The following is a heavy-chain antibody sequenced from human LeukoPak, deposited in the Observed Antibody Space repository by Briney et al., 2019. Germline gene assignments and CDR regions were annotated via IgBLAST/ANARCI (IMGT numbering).Heavy chain of an antibody. Sequence: GSLRLSCAASGFTFSSYWMHWIRQPAGKGLEWIGRIYTSGSTNYNPSLKSRVTMSVDTSKNQFSLKLSSVTAADTAVYYCARLSYYYDSSGSGGWFDPWGQGTLVTVSS. CDR2: IYTSGST. J-gene: IGHJ5*02. V-gene: IGHV4-4*07. CDR3: ARLSYYYDSSGSGGWFDP. CDR1: GFTFSSYW. D-gene: IGHD3-22*01.